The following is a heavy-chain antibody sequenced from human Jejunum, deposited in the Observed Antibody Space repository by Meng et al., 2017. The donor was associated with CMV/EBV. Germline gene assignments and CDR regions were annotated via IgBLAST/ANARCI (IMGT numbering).Heavy chain of an antibody. Sequence: GGGLDYPGGSLRLSVAASGLTFSSYAMSWVRKSAGKGLEWVSAISGSGGSTYYADSVKGRFTISRDNSKNTLYLPMNSLRAEDTAVYYCATFWGSAYFDFWGQGTLVTVSS. V-gene: IGHV3-23*01. J-gene: IGHJ4*02. D-gene: IGHD7-27*01. CDR1: GLTFSSYA. CDR3: ATFWGSAYFDF. CDR2: ISGSGGST.